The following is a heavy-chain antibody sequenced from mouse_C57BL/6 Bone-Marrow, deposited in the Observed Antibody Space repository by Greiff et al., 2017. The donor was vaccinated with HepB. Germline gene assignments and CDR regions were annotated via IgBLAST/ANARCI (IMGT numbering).Heavy chain of an antibody. J-gene: IGHJ3*01. V-gene: IGHV1-53*01. CDR3: ARRRGDSSGDGWFAD. D-gene: IGHD3-2*02. CDR2: INPSNGGT. CDR1: GYTFTSYW. Sequence: QVQLQQPGTELVKPGASVKLSCKASGYTFTSYWMHWVKQRPGQGLEWIGNINPSNGGTNYNEKFKSKATLTVDKSSSTAYMQLSSLTSEDSAVSVCARRRGDSSGDGWFADWGPGTLVTVSA.